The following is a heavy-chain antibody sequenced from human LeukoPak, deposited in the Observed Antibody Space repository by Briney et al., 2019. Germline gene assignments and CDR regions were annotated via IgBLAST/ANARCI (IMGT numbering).Heavy chain of an antibody. CDR3: ARIPHPSPVGY. J-gene: IGHJ4*02. CDR2: ITSSSRTI. CDR1: RFTFSSYG. V-gene: IGHV3-48*02. Sequence: PGGPLRLSCAASRFTFSSYGMHWVRQAPGKGLEWISYITSSSRTIWYADSVKGRFTISRDNAKNSLYLQMNGLRDDDTAVYYCARIPHPSPVGYWGQGTLVTVSS. D-gene: IGHD4-23*01.